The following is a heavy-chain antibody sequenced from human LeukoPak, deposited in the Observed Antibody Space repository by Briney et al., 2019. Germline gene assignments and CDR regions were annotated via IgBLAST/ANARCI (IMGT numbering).Heavy chain of an antibody. CDR3: ARGDSSGFNYYYYYMDV. D-gene: IGHD3-22*01. V-gene: IGHV1-18*01. CDR1: GYTFSNYG. CDR2: ISTYNGNT. J-gene: IGHJ6*03. Sequence: ASVKVSCKASGYTFSNYGIIWVRQAPGQGLEWMGWISTYNGNTNYIQKLQGRVTVTTDTSTSTIYMELRSLRSDDTAVYYCARGDSSGFNYYYYYMDVWGKGTTVTVSS.